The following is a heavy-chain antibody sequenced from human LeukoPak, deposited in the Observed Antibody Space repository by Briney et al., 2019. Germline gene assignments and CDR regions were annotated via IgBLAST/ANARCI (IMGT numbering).Heavy chain of an antibody. CDR2: INPSGGST. D-gene: IGHD2-2*02. Sequence: ASVKVSCKASGYTFTRYYMHWVRQAPGQGLEWMGIINPSGGSTGYAQKFQGRVTMTRDASTNTVYMEPSSLRSDDTAVYYCARRGYCGNTSCYRPRDDAFDIWGQGTMVTVSS. CDR3: ARRGYCGNTSCYRPRDDAFDI. V-gene: IGHV1-46*01. J-gene: IGHJ3*02. CDR1: GYTFTRYY.